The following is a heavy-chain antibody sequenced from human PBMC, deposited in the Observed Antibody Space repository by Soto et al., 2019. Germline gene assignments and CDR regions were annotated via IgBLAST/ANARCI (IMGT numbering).Heavy chain of an antibody. CDR1: GYTSNGYY. D-gene: IGHD2-2*01. J-gene: IGHJ5*01. Sequence: GASVKVSCKASGYTSNGYYIHWVRQAPGHGFEWMGWINPNSGGTNYAQKFQGWVTMTRDTSISTAYMELSSLRAEDTALYYCAREVVYRGTSPHNWFDSWGQGTLVTVSS. CDR2: INPNSGGT. V-gene: IGHV1-2*04. CDR3: AREVVYRGTSPHNWFDS.